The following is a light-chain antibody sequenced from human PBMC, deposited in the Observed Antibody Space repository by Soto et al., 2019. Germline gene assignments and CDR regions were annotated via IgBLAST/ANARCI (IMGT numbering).Light chain of an antibody. Sequence: QSALTQPASVSGSPGQSITISCTGTSSDVGGYNYVSWYQQLPGKAPKLMIYDVSDRPSGVSNRFSGSKSGNTASLTISGLQAEDEADYYCSSYTSSSLYVLGTGTKLTVL. CDR3: SSYTSSSLYV. CDR2: DVS. V-gene: IGLV2-14*01. CDR1: SSDVGGYNY. J-gene: IGLJ1*01.